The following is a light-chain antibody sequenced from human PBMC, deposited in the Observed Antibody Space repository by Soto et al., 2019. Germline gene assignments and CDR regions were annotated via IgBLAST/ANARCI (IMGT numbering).Light chain of an antibody. CDR2: DVS. J-gene: IGLJ1*01. Sequence: QSVLTQPASESGSPGQAITIPCTGTGRNVGNCNVGSWYQQPPGRAPKVIIYDVSERPLRVPRRFSRATAGNDASLTLTVLQAEDEAHYYSCSYAGGAANVVGDRTK. CDR3: CSYAGGAANV. CDR1: GRNVGNCNV. V-gene: IGLV2-23*02.